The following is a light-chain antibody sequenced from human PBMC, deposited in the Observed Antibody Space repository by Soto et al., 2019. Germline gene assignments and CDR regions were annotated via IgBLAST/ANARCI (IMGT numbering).Light chain of an antibody. J-gene: IGKJ1*01. Sequence: EIVMTQSPATLSVSPGERATLSCRASQSVSSNLDWYQQKLGQAPRLLIYGASTRATGIPARFSGSGCGTEFTLTSRSMPSDDFVVYSCEQYSNWCTFGESNKVEIK. CDR3: EQYSNWCT. CDR2: GAS. CDR1: QSVSSN. V-gene: IGKV3-15*01.